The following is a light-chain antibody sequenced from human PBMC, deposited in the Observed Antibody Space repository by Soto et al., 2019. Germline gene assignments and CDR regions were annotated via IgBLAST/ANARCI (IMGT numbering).Light chain of an antibody. CDR1: QDVDNNC. J-gene: IGKJ4*01. Sequence: EIVLTQSTGTLSLSPGEGATLSSSASQDVDNNCLAWYQQRPGQAPRLLVYALSRRAPGIPDRFSGSGSGTDFTLTISRVGPEDIAVYFCHQYYSSITFGGGTKVEVK. V-gene: IGKV3-20*01. CDR3: HQYYSSIT. CDR2: ALS.